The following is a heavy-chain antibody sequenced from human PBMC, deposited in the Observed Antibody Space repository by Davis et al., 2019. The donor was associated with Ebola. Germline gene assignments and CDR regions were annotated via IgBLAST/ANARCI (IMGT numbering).Heavy chain of an antibody. V-gene: IGHV3-64*04. D-gene: IGHD6-6*01. CDR2: ISSNGGST. CDR3: ARVAAARPGY. Sequence: GESLKISCSASGFTFSSYAMHWVRQAPGKGLEYVSAISSNGGSTYYADSVKGRFTISRDNSKNTLYLQMNSLRAEDTAVHYCARVAAARPGYWGQGTLVTVSS. CDR1: GFTFSSYA. J-gene: IGHJ4*02.